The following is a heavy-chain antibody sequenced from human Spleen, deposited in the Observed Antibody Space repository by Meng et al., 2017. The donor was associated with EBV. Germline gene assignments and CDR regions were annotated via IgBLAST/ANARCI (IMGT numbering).Heavy chain of an antibody. CDR1: GGSVICGSHY. CDR3: ARAQVRGVSAFDY. J-gene: IGHJ4*02. CDR2: MYYSGNT. Sequence: VRLHATRPDRVMTSATLSRTCVVAGGSVICGSHYWGWIRQPPGKGLEWIAYMYYSGNTNYNPSLRSRVTISVDTSKNQFSLKLKSVTAADTAVYYCARAQVRGVSAFDYWGQGTLVTVPS. D-gene: IGHD3-10*01. V-gene: IGHV4-61*01.